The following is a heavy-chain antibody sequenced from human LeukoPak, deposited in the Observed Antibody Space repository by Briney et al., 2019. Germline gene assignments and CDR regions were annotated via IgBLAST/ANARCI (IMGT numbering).Heavy chain of an antibody. CDR2: ISSSGSTI. D-gene: IGHD3-10*01. CDR1: GFTFSSYS. Sequence: GGSLRLSCAASGFTFSSYSMNWVRQAPGKGLEWVSYISSSGSTIYYADSVKSRFTISRDNAKNSLYLQMNSLRAEDTAVYYCARDIGGPADYWGQGTLVTVSS. V-gene: IGHV3-48*04. CDR3: ARDIGGPADY. J-gene: IGHJ4*02.